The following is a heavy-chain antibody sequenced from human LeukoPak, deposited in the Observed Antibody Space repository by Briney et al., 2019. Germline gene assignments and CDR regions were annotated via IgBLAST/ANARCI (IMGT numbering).Heavy chain of an antibody. Sequence: GASVKVSCKASGYTFTSYDINWVRQATGQGLEWMGWMNPNSGNTGYAQKFQGRVTITRNTSISTAYMELSSLRSEDTAVYYCARSIAAAVDDAFDIWGQGTMVTVSS. V-gene: IGHV1-8*03. CDR1: GYTFTSYD. D-gene: IGHD6-13*01. J-gene: IGHJ3*02. CDR2: MNPNSGNT. CDR3: ARSIAAAVDDAFDI.